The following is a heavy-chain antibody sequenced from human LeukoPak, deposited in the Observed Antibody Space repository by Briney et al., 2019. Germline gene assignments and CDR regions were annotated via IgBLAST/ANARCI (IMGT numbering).Heavy chain of an antibody. Sequence: ASVKVSCKACGYTFTGYYMHWVRQAPGQGLEWMGWINPNSGGTNYAQKFQGRVTMTRDTSISTAYMELSRLRSDDTAVYYCARADCSGGSCYSPTIDYWGQGTLVTVSS. D-gene: IGHD2-15*01. CDR2: INPNSGGT. V-gene: IGHV1-2*02. CDR3: ARADCSGGSCYSPTIDY. J-gene: IGHJ4*02. CDR1: GYTFTGYY.